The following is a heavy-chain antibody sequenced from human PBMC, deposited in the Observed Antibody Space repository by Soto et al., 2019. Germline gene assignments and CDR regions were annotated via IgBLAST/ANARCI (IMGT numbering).Heavy chain of an antibody. V-gene: IGHV4-31*02. D-gene: IGHD2-21*02. J-gene: IGHJ4*02. CDR2: IFYSGTT. Sequence: VAGGSSVDGGYYWIWIHQHPGKGLEWIGYIFYSGTTYYNPSLKSRVTISVDTSKNQFSLKLSSVTAADAATYYCARLYCSGDDCFSQIDYWGQGALVTVSS. CDR3: ARLYCSGDDCFSQIDY. CDR1: GGSSVDGGYY.